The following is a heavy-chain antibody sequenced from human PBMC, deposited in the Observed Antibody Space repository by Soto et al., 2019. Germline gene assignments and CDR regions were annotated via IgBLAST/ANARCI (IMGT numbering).Heavy chain of an antibody. CDR3: ARDSDYYGSGSPQYNWFGP. J-gene: IGHJ5*02. D-gene: IGHD3-10*01. V-gene: IGHV1-18*01. CDR2: ISAYNGNT. Sequence: QVQLVQSGAEVKKPGASVKVSCKASGYTFTSYGISWVRQAPGQGLEWMGWISAYNGNTNYAQKLQGRVTMTTDSSTSTAYMELRSLRSDDTAVYYCARDSDYYGSGSPQYNWFGPWGQGTLVTVSS. CDR1: GYTFTSYG.